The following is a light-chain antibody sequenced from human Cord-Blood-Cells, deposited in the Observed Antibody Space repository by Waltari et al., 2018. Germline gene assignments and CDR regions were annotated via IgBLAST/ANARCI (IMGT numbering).Light chain of an antibody. J-gene: IGLJ3*02. CDR1: TGAVTSGHY. CDR3: LLSYCGARGV. CDR2: DTS. Sequence: QAVVTQEPSLTVSPGGTVTLTCGSSTGAVTSGHYPYWFQPKPGQAPRTLIYDTSNKHSWTPARFSGSLLGGKAALTLSGAQPEDEAEYYFLLSYCGARGVFGGGTKLTVL. V-gene: IGLV7-46*01.